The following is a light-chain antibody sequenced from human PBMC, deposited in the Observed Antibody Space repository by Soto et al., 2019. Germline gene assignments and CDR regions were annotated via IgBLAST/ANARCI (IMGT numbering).Light chain of an antibody. Sequence: DIVMTQSPDSLAVSLGERATFNCKSSQSILDRSKNKYYLAWYQQKSGQPPKLLIYWASLRESGVPDRFTGSGSGTDFTLTITSLQPEDVATYYCQKYNKAPWTFGQGTKVEIK. J-gene: IGKJ1*01. V-gene: IGKV4-1*01. CDR3: QKYNKAPWT. CDR1: QSILDRSKNKYY. CDR2: WAS.